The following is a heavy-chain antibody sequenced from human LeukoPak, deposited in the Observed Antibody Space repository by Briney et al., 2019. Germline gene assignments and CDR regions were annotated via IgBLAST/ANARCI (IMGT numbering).Heavy chain of an antibody. CDR2: IYTSGST. CDR1: GGSISSGSYY. J-gene: IGHJ3*02. D-gene: IGHD3-10*01. CDR3: ARLREDAFDI. V-gene: IGHV4-61*02. Sequence: SQTLSLTCTVSGGSISSGSYYWSWIRQPAGKGLEWIGRIYTSGSTNYNPSLKSRVTISVDTSKNQFSLKLSSVTAADTAIYFCARLREDAFDIWGQGTMVTVSS.